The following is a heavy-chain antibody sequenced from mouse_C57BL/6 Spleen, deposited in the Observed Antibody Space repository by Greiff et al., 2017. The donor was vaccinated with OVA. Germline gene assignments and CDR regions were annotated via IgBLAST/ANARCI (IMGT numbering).Heavy chain of an antibody. CDR1: GYAFSSSW. J-gene: IGHJ2*01. CDR3: ARRGDYYHLFDY. CDR2: IYPGDGDT. V-gene: IGHV1-82*01. D-gene: IGHD1-1*01. Sequence: QVQLKESGPELVKPGASVKISCKASGYAFSSSWMNWVKQRPGKGLEWIGRIYPGDGDTNYNGKFKGKATLTADKSSSTAYMQLSSLTSEDSAVYVCARRGDYYHLFDYWGQGTTLTVSS.